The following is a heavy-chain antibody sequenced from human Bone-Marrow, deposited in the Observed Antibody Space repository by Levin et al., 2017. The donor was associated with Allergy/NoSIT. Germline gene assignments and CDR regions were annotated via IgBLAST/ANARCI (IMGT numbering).Heavy chain of an antibody. Sequence: GESLKISCAASGFTVSSNYMSWVRKAPGKGLEWVSILYANGDTYYAASVRGQFTISSDNSKNMVYLQRNSLRAEDTAVYFCARGVFDPPFHPWGQGILVTVSS. J-gene: IGHJ5*02. CDR1: GFTVSSNY. CDR2: LYANGDT. CDR3: ARGVFDPPFHP. V-gene: IGHV3-53*01.